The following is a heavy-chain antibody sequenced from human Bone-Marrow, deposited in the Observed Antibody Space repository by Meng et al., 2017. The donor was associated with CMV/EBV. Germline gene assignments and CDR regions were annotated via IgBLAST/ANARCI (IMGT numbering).Heavy chain of an antibody. Sequence: GGSLRLSCAASGFTFSSYWMSWVRQAPGKGLEWVANIKQDGSEKYYVDSVKGRFTISRDNAKNSLYLQMNSLRAEDTAVYYCAKVASSGWYDYYFDYWGQGTLVTVSS. CDR1: GFTFSSYW. V-gene: IGHV3-7*01. CDR2: IKQDGSEK. D-gene: IGHD6-19*01. CDR3: AKVASSGWYDYYFDY. J-gene: IGHJ4*02.